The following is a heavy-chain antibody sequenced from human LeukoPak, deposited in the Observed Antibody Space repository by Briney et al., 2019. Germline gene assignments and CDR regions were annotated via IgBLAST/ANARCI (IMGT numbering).Heavy chain of an antibody. CDR3: ARDPVVVEAATGEYYFDY. V-gene: IGHV3-11*01. CDR1: GFTFSDYY. CDR2: ISSSGSTI. Sequence: GGSLRLSCAASGFTFSDYYMSWIRQAPGKGLEWVSYISSSGSTIYYADSVKGRFTISRDNAKNSLYLQMNSLRAEDTAVYYCARDPVVVEAATGEYYFDYWGQGTLVTVSS. D-gene: IGHD2-15*01. J-gene: IGHJ4*02.